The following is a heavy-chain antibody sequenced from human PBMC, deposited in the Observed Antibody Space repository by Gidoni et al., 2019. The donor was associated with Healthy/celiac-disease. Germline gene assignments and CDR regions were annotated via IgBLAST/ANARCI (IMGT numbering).Heavy chain of an antibody. CDR2: ISSTSSYI. Sequence: EVQLVVSAGGLVKPRASLRPSCAPFGATFSSYSMNWVRQAPGKGLEWVSCISSTSSYIYYADSVKGRFTISRDNAKNSLYLQMNSLRAEDTAVYYCAREGRGSSYAFDIWGQGTMVTVSS. V-gene: IGHV3-21*01. J-gene: IGHJ3*02. D-gene: IGHD6-6*01. CDR1: GATFSSYS. CDR3: AREGRGSSYAFDI.